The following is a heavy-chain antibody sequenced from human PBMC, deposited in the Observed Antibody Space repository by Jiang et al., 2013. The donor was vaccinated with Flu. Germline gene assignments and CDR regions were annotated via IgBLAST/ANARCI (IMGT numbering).Heavy chain of an antibody. D-gene: IGHD3-22*01. J-gene: IGHJ4*02. CDR2: ISASGGST. CDR3: AKLTSSGYYYGRLDY. CDR1: GFTFSNYA. V-gene: IGHV3-23*01. Sequence: VQLLDSGGGLVQPGGSLRLSCAASGFTFSNYAMSWVRQSPGKGLEWVSAISASGGSTDYADSVKGRFTVSRDYSKNTLYLQMNSLRGDDTAVYYCAKLTSSGYYYGRLDYWGQGTLVTVSS.